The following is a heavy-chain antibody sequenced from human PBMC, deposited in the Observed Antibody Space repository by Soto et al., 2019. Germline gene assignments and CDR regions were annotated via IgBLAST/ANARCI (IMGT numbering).Heavy chain of an antibody. Sequence: LRLSCAASGFTFSSYGMHWVRQAPGKGLEWVAVISYDGSNKYYADSVKGRFTISRDNSKNTLYLQMNSLRAEDTAVYYCAKDYYDSSGYYYRSDYYGMDVWGQGTTVTVSS. D-gene: IGHD3-22*01. V-gene: IGHV3-30*18. CDR3: AKDYYDSSGYYYRSDYYGMDV. CDR1: GFTFSSYG. J-gene: IGHJ6*02. CDR2: ISYDGSNK.